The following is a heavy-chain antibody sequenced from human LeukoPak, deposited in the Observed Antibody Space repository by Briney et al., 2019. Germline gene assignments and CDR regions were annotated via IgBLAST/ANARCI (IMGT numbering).Heavy chain of an antibody. CDR2: IYYSGST. D-gene: IGHD3-22*01. Sequence: PSETLSLTCTVSGGSISGYYWSWIRQSPGMGLEWIGYIYYSGSTNYNPSLKSRVTISVDTSKNQFSLKLRSVTAADTAVYYCARATYYYDSSGYYIDALDIWGQGTMVTVSS. CDR3: ARATYYYDSSGYYIDALDI. J-gene: IGHJ3*02. CDR1: GGSISGYY. V-gene: IGHV4-59*01.